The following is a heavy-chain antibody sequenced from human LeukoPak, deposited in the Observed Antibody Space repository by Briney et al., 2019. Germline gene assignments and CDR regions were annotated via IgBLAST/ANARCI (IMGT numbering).Heavy chain of an antibody. CDR2: IRSKAYGGTT. D-gene: IGHD6-19*01. V-gene: IGHV3-49*03. CDR1: GFTFGDYA. J-gene: IGHJ4*02. Sequence: GGSLRLSCTASGFTFGDYAMSWFRQAPGKGLEWVGFIRSKAYGGTTEYAASVKGRFTISRDDSKSIAYLQMNSLKTEDTAVYYCTRDRLGRAVAGYFDYWGQGTLVTVSS. CDR3: TRDRLGRAVAGYFDY.